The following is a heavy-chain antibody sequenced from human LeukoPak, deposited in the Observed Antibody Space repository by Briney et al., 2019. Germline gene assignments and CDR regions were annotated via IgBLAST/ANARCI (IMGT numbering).Heavy chain of an antibody. D-gene: IGHD6-6*01. CDR1: GYTFTSYD. J-gene: IGHJ5*01. CDR3: ARDLYSSASPYNWFDP. Sequence: GASVKVSCKASGYTFTSYDINWVRQATGQGLEWMGWMNPNSGNTGYAQKFQGRVTITRNTSISTAYMELSSLRSEDTAVYYCARDLYSSASPYNWFDPWGQGTLVTVSS. V-gene: IGHV1-8*03. CDR2: MNPNSGNT.